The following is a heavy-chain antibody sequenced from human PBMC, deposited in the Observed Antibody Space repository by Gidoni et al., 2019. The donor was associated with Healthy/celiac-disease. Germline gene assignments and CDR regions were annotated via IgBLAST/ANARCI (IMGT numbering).Heavy chain of an antibody. Sequence: QVQLVESGGGVVQPGRSLRLSCAASGFTFSSYGMHWVRQAPGKGLEWVAVISYDGSNKYYADSVKGRFTISRDNSKNTLYLQMNSLRAEDTAVYYCAKDRATVVIRRAPNDAFDIWGQGTMVTVSS. CDR3: AKDRATVVIRRAPNDAFDI. CDR1: GFTFSSYG. D-gene: IGHD4-17*01. V-gene: IGHV3-30*18. J-gene: IGHJ3*02. CDR2: ISYDGSNK.